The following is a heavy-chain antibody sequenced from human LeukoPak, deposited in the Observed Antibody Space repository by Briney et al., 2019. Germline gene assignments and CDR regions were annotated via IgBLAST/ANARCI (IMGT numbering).Heavy chain of an antibody. Sequence: PGGSLRLSCAASGFTFSSYAMSWVRQAPGKGLEWVSAISGSGGSTYYADSVKGRFTISRDNSKNTLYLQMNSLRAEDTAVYYCAKDRTGPRGVNYFDYWGQGTLVTVSS. V-gene: IGHV3-23*01. CDR2: ISGSGGST. CDR1: GFTFSSYA. CDR3: AKDRTGPRGVNYFDY. J-gene: IGHJ4*02. D-gene: IGHD2-8*01.